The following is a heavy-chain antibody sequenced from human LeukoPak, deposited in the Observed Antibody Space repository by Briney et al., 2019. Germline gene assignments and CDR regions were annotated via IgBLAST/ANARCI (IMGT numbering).Heavy chain of an antibody. CDR2: FYTGGST. Sequence: SETLSLTCTVSGDSISSGIYYWNWIRQPAGKGLEWIGHFYTGGSTNYNPSLKSRVTISVDTSKNQLSLKLSSVTAADTAVYYCARDGAMVRGVIIPDYWGQGTLVTVSS. J-gene: IGHJ4*02. V-gene: IGHV4-61*09. CDR1: GDSISSGIYY. D-gene: IGHD3-10*01. CDR3: ARDGAMVRGVIIPDY.